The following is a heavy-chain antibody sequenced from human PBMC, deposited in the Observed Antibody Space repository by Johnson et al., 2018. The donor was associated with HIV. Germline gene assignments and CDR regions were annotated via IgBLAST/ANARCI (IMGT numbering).Heavy chain of an antibody. Sequence: QVQLVESGGGVVQPGRSLRLSCAASGFTFSSYAVHWVRQAPGKGLEWVAVMSYDGINKYYADSVKGRFTISRDNSKNTLYLQMNSLRPEDTAVYYCARDSSNSFRFEMYAFDIWGQGTMVTVSS. CDR1: GFTFSSYA. CDR2: MSYDGINK. J-gene: IGHJ3*02. V-gene: IGHV3-30-3*01. D-gene: IGHD6-6*01. CDR3: ARDSSNSFRFEMYAFDI.